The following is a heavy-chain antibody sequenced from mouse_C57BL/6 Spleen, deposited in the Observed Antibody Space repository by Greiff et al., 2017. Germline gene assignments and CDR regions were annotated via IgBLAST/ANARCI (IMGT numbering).Heavy chain of an antibody. D-gene: IGHD1-1*01. CDR2: ISDGGSYT. CDR3: ARANYFGSSYLYWYVDV. J-gene: IGHJ1*03. Sequence: EVKLVESGGGLVKPGGSLKLSCAASGFTFSSYAMSWVRQTPEKRLEWVATISDGGSYTYYPDNVKGRFTISKDNAKNNLYLQMSHRKSEDTAMYYCARANYFGSSYLYWYVDVWGTGTTVTVSS. V-gene: IGHV5-4*03. CDR1: GFTFSSYA.